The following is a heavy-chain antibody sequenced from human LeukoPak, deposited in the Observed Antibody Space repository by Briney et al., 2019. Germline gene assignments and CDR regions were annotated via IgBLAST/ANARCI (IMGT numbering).Heavy chain of an antibody. V-gene: IGHV1-2*02. CDR3: AXDQEWELPSPVY. D-gene: IGHD1-26*01. Sequence: ASVKVSCKASGYTFTGYYMHWVRQAPGQGLEWMGWINPNSGGTNYAQKFQGRVTMTRDTSISTAYMELSRLRSDDTAVYYCAXDQEWELPSPVYWGQGTLVTVSS. J-gene: IGHJ4*02. CDR2: INPNSGGT. CDR1: GYTFTGYY.